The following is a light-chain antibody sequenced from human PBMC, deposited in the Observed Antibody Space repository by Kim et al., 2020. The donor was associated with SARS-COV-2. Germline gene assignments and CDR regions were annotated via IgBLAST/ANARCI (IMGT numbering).Light chain of an antibody. CDR1: ALPKQY. CDR2: KDS. Sequence: SYELTQPPSVSVSPGQTARITCSGDALPKQYAYWYQQKPGQAPVLVIYKDSERPSGIPERFSGSSSGTTVTLTISGVQAEDEADYYCQSADSSGIYEVFG. J-gene: IGLJ3*02. CDR3: QSADSSGIYEV. V-gene: IGLV3-25*03.